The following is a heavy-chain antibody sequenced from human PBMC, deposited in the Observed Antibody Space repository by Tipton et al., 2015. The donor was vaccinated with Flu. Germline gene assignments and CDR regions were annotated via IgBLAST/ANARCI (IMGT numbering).Heavy chain of an antibody. Sequence: QLVQSGAEVKKPGASVKVSCKVSGYTLTELSMHWVRQAPGKGLEWMGGFDPEDGETIYAQKFQGRVTMTEVTSTDTAYMELSSLRSDDSALYYCATGGYYECFGYFCYWGRANLVSVSS. CDR3: ATGGYYECFGYFCY. CDR1: GYTLTELS. V-gene: IGHV1-24*01. J-gene: IGHJ4*01. CDR2: FDPEDGET. D-gene: IGHD3-22*01.